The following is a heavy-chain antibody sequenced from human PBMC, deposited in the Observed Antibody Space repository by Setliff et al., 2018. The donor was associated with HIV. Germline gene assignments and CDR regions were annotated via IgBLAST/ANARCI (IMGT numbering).Heavy chain of an antibody. CDR2: IKADGTDK. V-gene: IGHV3-7*03. D-gene: IGHD3-16*01. J-gene: IGHJ3*02. Sequence: GGSLRLSCAASGFTFSSYSMNWVRQSPGKGLEWVANIKADGTDKYYVDSVKGRFAISRDNSKNSLYLQMNSLRVEDTAVYYCARWPREVAEMGGAFDSWGQGTMVTVSS. CDR3: ARWPREVAEMGGAFDS. CDR1: GFTFSSYS.